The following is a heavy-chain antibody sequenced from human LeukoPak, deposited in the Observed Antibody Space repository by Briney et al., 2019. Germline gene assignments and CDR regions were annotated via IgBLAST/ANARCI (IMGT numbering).Heavy chain of an antibody. CDR2: IYYSGST. Sequence: SQTLSLTCTVSGGSISSGDYYWSWIRQPPGKGLEWIGYIYYSGSTYYNPSLKSRVTISVDTSKNQFSLRPSSVTAADTAVYYCARDRGIVATSSAFDIWGQGTMVTVSS. V-gene: IGHV4-30-4*01. CDR1: GGSISSGDYY. D-gene: IGHD5-12*01. J-gene: IGHJ3*02. CDR3: ARDRGIVATSSAFDI.